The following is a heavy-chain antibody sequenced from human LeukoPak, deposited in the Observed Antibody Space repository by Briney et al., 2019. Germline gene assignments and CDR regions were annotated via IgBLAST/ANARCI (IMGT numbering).Heavy chain of an antibody. CDR2: ISGSGGST. D-gene: IGHD3-10*01. CDR3: AKTTPGVWFGELSDY. V-gene: IGHV3-23*01. J-gene: IGHJ4*02. CDR1: GFTFSSYA. Sequence: PGGSLRLSCAASGFTFSSYAMSWVRQAPGKGPEWVSAISGSGGSTYYADSVKGRFTISRDNSKNTLYLQMNSLRAEDTAVYYCAKTTPGVWFGELSDYWGQGTLVTVSS.